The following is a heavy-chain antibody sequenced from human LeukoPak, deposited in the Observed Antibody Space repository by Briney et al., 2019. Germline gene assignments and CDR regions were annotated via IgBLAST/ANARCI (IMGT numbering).Heavy chain of an antibody. CDR3: ARGEAFGY. CDR1: SGSISPYY. J-gene: IGHJ4*02. CDR2: IHYSGST. D-gene: IGHD3-10*01. Sequence: PSETLSLTCTVSSGSISPYYWSWLRQPPGKGLEWIGYIHYSGSTNYNPSLLSRVTISLDTSKNQFSLKLNSVTATDTAVYYCARGEAFGYWGQGTLVTVSS. V-gene: IGHV4-59*01.